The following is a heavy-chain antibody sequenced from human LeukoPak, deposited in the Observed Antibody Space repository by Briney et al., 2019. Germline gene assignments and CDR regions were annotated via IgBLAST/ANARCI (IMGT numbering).Heavy chain of an antibody. D-gene: IGHD3-3*01. J-gene: IGHJ3*01. CDR1: GVSISPYY. Sequence: PSETLSLTCAVSGVSISPYYWAWIRQPPGKGLEWIGYIHTSGSNNQYPALKSRVTISVDKSKNHFSLRLTSVTAADAAVYYSARLSAAVHLGAFDLWGQGTMVTVSS. V-gene: IGHV4-4*09. CDR2: IHTSGSN. CDR3: ARLSAAVHLGAFDL.